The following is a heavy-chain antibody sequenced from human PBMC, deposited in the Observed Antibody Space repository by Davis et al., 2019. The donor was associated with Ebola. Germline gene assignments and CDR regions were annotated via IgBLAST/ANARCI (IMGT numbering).Heavy chain of an antibody. V-gene: IGHV4-59*01. D-gene: IGHD4-23*01. J-gene: IGHJ4*02. CDR2: IYYSGST. CDR1: GASISSYY. Sequence: SETLSLTCSVSGASISSYYWSWIRQPPGKGLEWIGYIYYSGSTNYNPSLKSRVTISVDTSKNQFSLKLSSVTAADTAVYYCARAWYGGNHIFGNWGQGTLVAVSS. CDR3: ARAWYGGNHIFGN.